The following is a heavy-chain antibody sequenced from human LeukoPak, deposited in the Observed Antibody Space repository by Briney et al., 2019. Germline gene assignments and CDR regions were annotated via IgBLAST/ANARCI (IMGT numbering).Heavy chain of an antibody. CDR1: GGSFSGYY. Sequence: KPSETLSLTCAVYGGSFSGYYWSWIRQPPGKGLELIGEINHSGSTNYNPSLKSRVTISVDTSKNQFSLKLSSVTAADTAVYYCAREDILTDGNWFDPWGQGTLVTVSS. V-gene: IGHV4-34*01. D-gene: IGHD3-9*01. CDR3: AREDILTDGNWFDP. CDR2: INHSGST. J-gene: IGHJ5*02.